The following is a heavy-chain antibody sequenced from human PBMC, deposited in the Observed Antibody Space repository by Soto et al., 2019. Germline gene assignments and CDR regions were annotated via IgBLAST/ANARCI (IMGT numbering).Heavy chain of an antibody. Sequence: EVQLLESGGGLVQPGGSLRLSCAASGFSFNSHAMTWVRQAPGKGLEWVSIISGSGANTYYADSVKGRFTSSRDNSKNTLDLQMHSLSAEDTAVYYCAKVGHREVGYYGMDVWGQGTTVTVSS. CDR2: ISGSGANT. J-gene: IGHJ6*02. CDR3: AKVGHREVGYYGMDV. D-gene: IGHD2-15*01. V-gene: IGHV3-23*01. CDR1: GFSFNSHA.